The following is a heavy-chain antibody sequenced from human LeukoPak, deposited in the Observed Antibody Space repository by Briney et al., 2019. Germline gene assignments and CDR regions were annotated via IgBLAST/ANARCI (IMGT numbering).Heavy chain of an antibody. CDR3: ARHGSSSMLNWFDP. J-gene: IGHJ5*02. V-gene: IGHV3-23*01. CDR2: ISGSGGST. Sequence: GGSLRLSCAASGFTFSSYAMSWVRQAPGKGLEWFSAISGSGGSTYYADSVKGRFTISRDNSKNTLYLQMNSLRAEDTAVYYCARHGSSSMLNWFDPWGQGTLVTVSS. D-gene: IGHD2-2*01. CDR1: GFTFSSYA.